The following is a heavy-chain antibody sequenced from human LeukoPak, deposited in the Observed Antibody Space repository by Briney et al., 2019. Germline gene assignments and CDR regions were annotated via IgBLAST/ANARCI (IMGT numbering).Heavy chain of an antibody. CDR2: IDWDDDK. D-gene: IGHD3-22*01. CDR3: ARSSTYYDSSGYYSAFDY. CDR1: GFSLSTSGMC. V-gene: IGHV2-70*01. J-gene: IGHJ4*02. Sequence: ESGPTLVNPTQTLTLTCTFSGFSLSTSGMCVSWIRQPPRKALEWLALIDWDDDKYYSTSLKPRLTISKDTSKNQVVLTMTNMDPVDTATYYCARSSTYYDSSGYYSAFDYWGQGTLVTVSS.